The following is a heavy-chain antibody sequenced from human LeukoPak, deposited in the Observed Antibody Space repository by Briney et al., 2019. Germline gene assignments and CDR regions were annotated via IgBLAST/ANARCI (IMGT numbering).Heavy chain of an antibody. CDR2: IYHSGST. CDR1: GGSISSSNW. Sequence: SETLSLTCAVSGGSISSSNWWSWVRQPPGKGLEWIGEIYHSGSTNYNPSLKSRVTISVDKSKNQFSLKLSSVTAADTAVYYCARDGPNYYDSSGYYGIGAFDIWGQGTVVTVSS. CDR3: ARDGPNYYDSSGYYGIGAFDI. V-gene: IGHV4-4*02. J-gene: IGHJ3*02. D-gene: IGHD3-22*01.